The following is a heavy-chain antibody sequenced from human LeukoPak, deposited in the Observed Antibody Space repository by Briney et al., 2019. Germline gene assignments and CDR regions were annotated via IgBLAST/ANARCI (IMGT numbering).Heavy chain of an antibody. CDR3: ATSRTFDY. V-gene: IGHV3-7*01. Sequence: GGSLRLSCAASGFTFSSYWMNWVRQAPGKGLEWVANIKQEGSEKYYVDSVKGRFTISRDNAENSVYLQMNSLRAEDTAVYYCATSRTFDYWGQGTLVNVSS. CDR1: GFTFSSYW. CDR2: IKQEGSEK. J-gene: IGHJ4*02.